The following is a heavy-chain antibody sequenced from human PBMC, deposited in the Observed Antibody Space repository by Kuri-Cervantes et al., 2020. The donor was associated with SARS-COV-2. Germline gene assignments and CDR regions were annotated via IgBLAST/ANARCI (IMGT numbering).Heavy chain of an antibody. CDR2: INPDGSYT. CDR3: VRDGDHWNFDY. CDR1: GFTFSGHW. D-gene: IGHD1-1*01. Sequence: LALTCAASGFTFSGHWIHWVRQAPGKGLVWVSRINPDGSYTNNADSVKGRFTLSRDNAKNMLFLQMNSLRAEDTAVYYCVRDGDHWNFDYWGQGTLVTVSS. V-gene: IGHV3-74*01. J-gene: IGHJ4*02.